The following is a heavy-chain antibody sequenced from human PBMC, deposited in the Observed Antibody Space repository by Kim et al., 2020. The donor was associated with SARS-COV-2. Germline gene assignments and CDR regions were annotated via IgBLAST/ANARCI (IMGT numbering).Heavy chain of an antibody. CDR3: ARDGDLYNSWKDAVDI. J-gene: IGHJ3*02. CDR1: GFTFSSYW. Sequence: GGSLRLSCAASGFTFSSYWMTWVRQAPGKGLEWVANIKQDGNQKYYVDSVKGRFTISRDNAKNSLYLQMNIRRAEDTAVYYCARDGDLYNSWKDAVDIWGQGTMVAVSS. D-gene: IGHD6-19*01. CDR2: IKQDGNQK. V-gene: IGHV3-7*01.